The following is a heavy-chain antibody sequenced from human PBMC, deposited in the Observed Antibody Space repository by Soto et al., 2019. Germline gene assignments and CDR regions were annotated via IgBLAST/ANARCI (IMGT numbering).Heavy chain of an antibody. CDR1: GGSIRHFY. CDR3: GASFYGILRGPLSFDF. J-gene: IGHJ3*01. V-gene: IGHV4-59*01. CDR2: IYDSGST. D-gene: IGHD3-9*01. Sequence: SETLSLTCTVSGGSIRHFYWSWIRQSPGKGLEWLGYIYDSGSTSYNPSLRRRVTMSMDTSKTQFSLTLSSVTAADTAVYFCGASFYGILRGPLSFDFRCQGTM.